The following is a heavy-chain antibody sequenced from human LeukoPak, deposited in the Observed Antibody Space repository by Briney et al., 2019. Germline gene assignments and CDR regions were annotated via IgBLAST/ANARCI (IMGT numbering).Heavy chain of an antibody. CDR3: ASNLVGAQYNWFDP. V-gene: IGHV4-4*07. CDR2: IYTSGST. CDR1: RGSISSYY. Sequence: PSETLSLTCTVPRGSISSYYWSWIRQPAGKGLEWIGRIYTSGSTNYNPSLKSRVTMSVDTSKNQFSLKLSSVTAADTAVYYCASNLVGAQYNWFDPWGQGTLVTVSS. D-gene: IGHD1-26*01. J-gene: IGHJ5*02.